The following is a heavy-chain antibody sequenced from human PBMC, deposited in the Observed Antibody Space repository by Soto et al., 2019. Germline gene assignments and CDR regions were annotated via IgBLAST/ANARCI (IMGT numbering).Heavy chain of an antibody. J-gene: IGHJ4*02. CDR1: RGSINNSY. CDR3: ARQASFYCGGDCYKYYFDY. D-gene: IGHD2-21*02. V-gene: IGHV4-59*08. Sequence: PSETLSLTCTVSRGSINNSYWTWIRQPPGKRLEWIGYIHYTGTTNHNPSLKSRVTISVDTSNNQFSLKLSSVTAADTAVYYCARQASFYCGGDCYKYYFDYWGQGTLVTVSS. CDR2: IHYTGTT.